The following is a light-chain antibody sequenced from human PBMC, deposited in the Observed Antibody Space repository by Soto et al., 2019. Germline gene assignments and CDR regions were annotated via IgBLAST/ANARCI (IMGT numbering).Light chain of an antibody. V-gene: IGKV1-5*03. CDR3: QQYESYWT. CDR2: KAS. Sequence: QMTQSPSNLYASGGDSLTSTCRASQSISSWLAWYQQPPGKAPXXLIYKASSLESAVPSRFSGSAFGTESTLTISSLKPDDFATYYCQQYESYWTFGQGTKVDIK. CDR1: QSISSW. J-gene: IGKJ1*01.